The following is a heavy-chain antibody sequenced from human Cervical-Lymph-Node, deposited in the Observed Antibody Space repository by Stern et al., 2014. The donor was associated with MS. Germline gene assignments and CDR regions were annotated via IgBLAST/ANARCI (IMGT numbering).Heavy chain of an antibody. CDR2: IVPVFDKS. CDR3: ARERGNTYGFDY. CDR1: GVTINTYA. V-gene: IGHV1-69*12. D-gene: IGHD4-23*01. J-gene: IGHJ4*02. Sequence: QDQLVQSGAEVRKPGSSVKVSCRASGVTINTYAVSWVRQAPGQGLEWMGAIVPVFDKSKNAQRFQERVTITADESTSTVYMELSGLTSEDTAVYYRARERGNTYGFDYWGQGTLVTVSS.